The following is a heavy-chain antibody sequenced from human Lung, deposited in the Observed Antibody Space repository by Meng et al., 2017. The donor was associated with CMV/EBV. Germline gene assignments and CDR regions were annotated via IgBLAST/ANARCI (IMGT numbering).Heavy chain of an antibody. Sequence: ITLKESGPTLVKTTLTLPLTLPFSGFSLSTSEVGVGWIRQPPGKALEWLAVIYWEDDKRYSPSLKSKLTITKDTSKNQVVLTLTNMDPVDTATYYCALFTRSWFDPWGQGTLVTVSS. CDR1: GFSLSTSEVG. J-gene: IGHJ5*02. D-gene: IGHD2-2*01. V-gene: IGHV2-5*02. CDR2: IYWEDDK. CDR3: ALFTRSWFDP.